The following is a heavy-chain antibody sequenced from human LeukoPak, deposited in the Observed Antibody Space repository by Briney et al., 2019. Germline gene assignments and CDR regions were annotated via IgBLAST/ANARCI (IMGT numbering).Heavy chain of an antibody. V-gene: IGHV3-33*01. CDR2: IWYDEDAK. Sequence: PGGSLGLSCAASGFTFSDCHIHWVRQAPGKGLDWVALIWYDEDAKFYADSVKGRFTISRDNSKDTLYLQMNSLGVEDTAVYYCARERGGDAFDIWGQGTMVTVSS. D-gene: IGHD2-15*01. CDR3: ARERGGDAFDI. CDR1: GFTFSDCH. J-gene: IGHJ3*02.